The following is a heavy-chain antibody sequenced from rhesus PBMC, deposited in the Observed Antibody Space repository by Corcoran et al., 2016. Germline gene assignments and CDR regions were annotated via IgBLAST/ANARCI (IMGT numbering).Heavy chain of an antibody. CDR3: ARFKEVITNSNDY. V-gene: IGHV4-147*01. CDR2: IYGSSGST. J-gene: IGHJ4*01. CDR1: GYSISSNY. Sequence: QVQLQESGPGLVKPSETLSLTCAVSGYSISSNYWSWIRQPPGKGLEWIGYIYGSSGSTYYNPSRKSRVTISTDTSKNQFSLKLSSVTAADTAVYYCARFKEVITNSNDYWGQGVLVTVSS. D-gene: IGHD3-28*01.